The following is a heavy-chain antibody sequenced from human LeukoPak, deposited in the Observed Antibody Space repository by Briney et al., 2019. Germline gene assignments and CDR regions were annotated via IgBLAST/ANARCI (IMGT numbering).Heavy chain of an antibody. V-gene: IGHV4-39*07. CDR1: GGSISSSSYY. CDR2: IYYSGST. J-gene: IGHJ4*02. CDR3: ARGPQDIVVVPAAPFDY. D-gene: IGHD2-2*01. Sequence: PSETLPLTCTVSGGSISSSSYYWGWIRQPPGKGLEWIGSIYYSGSTYYNPSLKSRVTISVDTSKNQFSLKLSSVTAADTAVYYCARGPQDIVVVPAAPFDYWGQGTLVTVSS.